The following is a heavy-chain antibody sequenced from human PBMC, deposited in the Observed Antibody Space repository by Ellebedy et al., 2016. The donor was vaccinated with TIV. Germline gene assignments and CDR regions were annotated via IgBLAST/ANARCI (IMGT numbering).Heavy chain of an antibody. D-gene: IGHD5-18*01. CDR2: INLGIGDT. J-gene: IGHJ4*02. Sequence: AASVKVSCKTSGYIFTTYAMHWVRQAPGQSLEWMGWINLGIGDTKYSQNFQGRLTITSDASASTVYMELSSLRSGDTAVYFCARGYSYEFDYWGQGTLVTVSP. CDR1: GYIFTTYA. V-gene: IGHV1-3*01. CDR3: ARGYSYEFDY.